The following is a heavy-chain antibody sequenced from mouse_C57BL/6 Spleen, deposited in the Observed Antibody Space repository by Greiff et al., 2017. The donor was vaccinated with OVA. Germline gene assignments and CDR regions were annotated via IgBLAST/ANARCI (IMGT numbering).Heavy chain of an antibody. Sequence: QVQLQQPGAELVMPGASVKLSCKASGYTFTSYWMHWVKQRPGQGLEWIGEIDPSDSYTNYNQKFKGKSTLTVDKSSSTAYMQLSSLTSEDSAVYYCATHYAPYYYAMNYGSQGTSVTVSS. D-gene: IGHD1-1*02. CDR2: IDPSDSYT. V-gene: IGHV1-69*01. CDR3: ATHYAPYYYAMNY. J-gene: IGHJ4*01. CDR1: GYTFTSYW.